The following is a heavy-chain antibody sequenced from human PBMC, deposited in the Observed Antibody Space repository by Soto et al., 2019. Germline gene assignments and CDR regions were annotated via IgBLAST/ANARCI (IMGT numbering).Heavy chain of an antibody. V-gene: IGHV5-10-1*01. CDR1: GYSFTSYW. J-gene: IGHJ5*02. Sequence: GESLKISCKGSGYSFTSYWISWVRQMPGKGLEWMGRIDPSDSYTNYSPSFQGHVTISADKSINTAYLQWSSLKASDTAMYYCARLEYYDSSGYSRVRWFDPWGQGTLVTVSS. CDR2: IDPSDSYT. CDR3: ARLEYYDSSGYSRVRWFDP. D-gene: IGHD3-22*01.